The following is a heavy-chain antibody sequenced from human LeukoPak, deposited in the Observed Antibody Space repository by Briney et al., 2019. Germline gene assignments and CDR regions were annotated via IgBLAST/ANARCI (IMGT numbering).Heavy chain of an antibody. CDR1: GGTFSRYA. D-gene: IGHD5-18*01. V-gene: IGHV1-18*01. CDR2: ISAYNGNT. Sequence: GASVKVSCQASGGTFSRYAVNWVRQAPGQGLEWMGWISAYNGNTNYAQKLQGRVTMTTDTSTSTAYMELRSLRSDDTAVYYCARVIIGYSYGGFGFDYWGQGTLVTVSS. J-gene: IGHJ4*02. CDR3: ARVIIGYSYGGFGFDY.